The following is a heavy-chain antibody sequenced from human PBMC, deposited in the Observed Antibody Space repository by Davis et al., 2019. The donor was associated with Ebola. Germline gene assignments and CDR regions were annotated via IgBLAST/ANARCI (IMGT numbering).Heavy chain of an antibody. D-gene: IGHD3-3*01. Sequence: GESLKISCAASGLTFSSYAMSWVRQAPGKGLEWVSAISGSGGSTYYADSVKGRFTISRDNSKNTPYLQMNSLRAEDTAIYYCAKDKNYDFWSGYPHDAFDIWGQGTMVTVSS. V-gene: IGHV3-23*01. CDR3: AKDKNYDFWSGYPHDAFDI. CDR1: GLTFSSYA. J-gene: IGHJ3*02. CDR2: ISGSGGST.